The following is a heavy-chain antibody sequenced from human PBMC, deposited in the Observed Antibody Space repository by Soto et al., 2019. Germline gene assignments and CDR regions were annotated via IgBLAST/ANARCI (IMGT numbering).Heavy chain of an antibody. Sequence: SETLSLTCTVSGGSISSGGYYWSWIRQHPGKGLEWIGYINHSGSTNYNPSLKSRVTISVDTSKNQFSLKLSSVTAADTAVYYCASLPGHCSSTSCYAGYFDYWGQGTLVTVSS. CDR2: INHSGST. V-gene: IGHV4-31*03. J-gene: IGHJ4*02. CDR3: ASLPGHCSSTSCYAGYFDY. CDR1: GGSISSGGYY. D-gene: IGHD2-2*01.